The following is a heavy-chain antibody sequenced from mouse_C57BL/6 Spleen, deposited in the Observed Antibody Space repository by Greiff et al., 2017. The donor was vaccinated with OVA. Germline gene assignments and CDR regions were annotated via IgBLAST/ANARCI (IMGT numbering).Heavy chain of an antibody. CDR3: TRRKIYGPYYYAMDY. J-gene: IGHJ4*01. CDR2: IDPETGGT. D-gene: IGHD1-1*02. V-gene: IGHV1-15*01. Sequence: VKLMESGAELVRPGASVTLSCKASGYTFTDYEMHWVKQTPVHGLEWIGAIDPETGGTAYNQKFKGKAILTADKSSSTAYMELRSLTSEDSAVYYCTRRKIYGPYYYAMDYWGQGTSVTVSS. CDR1: GYTFTDYE.